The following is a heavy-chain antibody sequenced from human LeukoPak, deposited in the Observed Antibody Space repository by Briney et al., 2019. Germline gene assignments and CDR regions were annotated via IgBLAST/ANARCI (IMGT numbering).Heavy chain of an antibody. J-gene: IGHJ6*02. D-gene: IGHD2-2*02. CDR1: GYTLTELS. Sequence: GASVKVSCKVFGYTLTELSMHWVRQAPGKGLEWMGGFDPEDGETIYAQKFQGRVTMTEDTSTDTAYMELSSLRSEDTAVYYCARVLPTYCSSTSCYSHYYYGMDVWGQGTTVTVSS. CDR2: FDPEDGET. CDR3: ARVLPTYCSSTSCYSHYYYGMDV. V-gene: IGHV1-24*01.